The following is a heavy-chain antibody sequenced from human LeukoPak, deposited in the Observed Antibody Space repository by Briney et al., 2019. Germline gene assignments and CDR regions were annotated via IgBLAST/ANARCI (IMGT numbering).Heavy chain of an antibody. CDR2: ISGDGNTM. D-gene: IGHD6-19*01. Sequence: GGSLRLSCAASGFTFDDYTMHWVRQPPGKGLEWVSLISGDGNTMHYADSMKGRFTISRDNSKNSLYLQMNSLRTEDTALYYCAKGGQWLVALWSQGTLVTVSS. V-gene: IGHV3-43*02. CDR1: GFTFDDYT. CDR3: AKGGQWLVAL. J-gene: IGHJ4*02.